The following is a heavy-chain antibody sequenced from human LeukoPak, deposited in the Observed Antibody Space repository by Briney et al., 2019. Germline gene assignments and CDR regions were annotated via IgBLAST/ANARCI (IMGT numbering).Heavy chain of an antibody. J-gene: IGHJ4*02. CDR2: ISYDGRDK. CDR3: ARDFTITSADYYFDY. CDR1: GFTFSSYP. D-gene: IGHD6-13*01. Sequence: GGSLRLSCAASGFTFSSYPMHWVRQAPGKGLEWVAVISYDGRDKHYADSVKGRFTISRDNSKNTLYLQMNSLRSEGTAVYYCARDFTITSADYYFDYWGQGTLVTVSS. V-gene: IGHV3-30*04.